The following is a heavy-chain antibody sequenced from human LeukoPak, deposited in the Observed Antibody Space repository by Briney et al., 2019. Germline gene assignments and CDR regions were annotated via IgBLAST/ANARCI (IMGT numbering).Heavy chain of an antibody. CDR1: GYTFTSYG. CDR2: ISAYNGNT. Sequence: HGASVKVSCKASGYTFTSYGISWVRQAPGQGLEWMGWISAYNGNTNYAQKLQGRVTMTTDTSTSTAYMELRSLRSDDTAVYYCARGYCSSTSCFYFDYWGREPWSPSPQ. V-gene: IGHV1-18*04. CDR3: ARGYCSSTSCFYFDY. D-gene: IGHD2-2*01. J-gene: IGHJ4*02.